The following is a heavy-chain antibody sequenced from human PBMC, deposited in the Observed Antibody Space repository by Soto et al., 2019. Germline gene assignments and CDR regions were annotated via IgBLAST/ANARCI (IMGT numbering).Heavy chain of an antibody. CDR3: ARDFYDFWSGDYYYYYGMDV. CDR2: ISYDGSNK. Sequence: GVSLRLPCAASGFTFSSYAMHWVRQAPGKGLEWVAVISYDGSNKYYADSVKGRFTISRDNSKNTLYLQMNSLRAEDTAVYYCARDFYDFWSGDYYYYYGMDVWGQGTTVTVSS. D-gene: IGHD3-3*01. V-gene: IGHV3-30-3*01. CDR1: GFTFSSYA. J-gene: IGHJ6*02.